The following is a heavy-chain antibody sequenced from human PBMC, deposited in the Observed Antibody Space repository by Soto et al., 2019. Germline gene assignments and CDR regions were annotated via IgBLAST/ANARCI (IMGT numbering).Heavy chain of an antibody. Sequence: ESLKVSCQGSGHRFTTYWIVWVRQMPGKDLEWMGIIYPGDSDTRYSPSFQGQVTISADKSLRTAYLHWTSLKASDTALYYCARTRSFTLGFYYYCRDGWGRGSTGSVSS. CDR1: GHRFTTYW. V-gene: IGHV5-51*01. J-gene: IGHJ6*02. CDR3: ARTRSFTLGFYYYCRDG. CDR2: IYPGDSDT. D-gene: IGHD3-16*02.